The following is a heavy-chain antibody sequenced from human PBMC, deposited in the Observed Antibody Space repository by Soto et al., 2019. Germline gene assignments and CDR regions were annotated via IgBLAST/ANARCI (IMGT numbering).Heavy chain of an antibody. V-gene: IGHV1-69*01. J-gene: IGHJ4*02. CDR3: ASGFPTPRAYYFDY. D-gene: IGHD3-3*01. CDR1: GGTFSSYA. Sequence: QVQLVQSGAEVKKPGSSVKVSCKASGGTFSSYAISWVRQAPGQGLEWMGGIIPIFGTANYAQKFQGRVTITADESTSTADMELSSLRSEDTAVYYCASGFPTPRAYYFDYWGRGTLVTVSS. CDR2: IIPIFGTA.